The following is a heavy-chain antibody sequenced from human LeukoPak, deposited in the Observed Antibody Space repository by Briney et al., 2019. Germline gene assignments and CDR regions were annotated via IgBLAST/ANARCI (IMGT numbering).Heavy chain of an antibody. D-gene: IGHD5-12*01. Sequence: SETLSLTCAVYGGSFSGYYWSWIRQPPGKGLEWIGEINHSGSTNYNPSLKSRVTISVDMSKNQFSLKLSSVTAADTAVYYCARDLKWLRKFDYWGQGTLVTVSS. CDR2: INHSGST. CDR1: GGSFSGYY. J-gene: IGHJ4*02. V-gene: IGHV4-34*01. CDR3: ARDLKWLRKFDY.